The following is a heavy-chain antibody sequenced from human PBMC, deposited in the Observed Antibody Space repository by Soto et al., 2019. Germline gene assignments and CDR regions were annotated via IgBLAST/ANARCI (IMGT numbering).Heavy chain of an antibody. CDR3: ARAPKVSGSAQTRPDF. CDR1: SGSLSGYY. D-gene: IGHD6-6*01. J-gene: IGHJ4*02. V-gene: IGHV4-34*01. CDR2: ISPSGTT. Sequence: SETLSLTCSLYSGSLSGYYWSWIRQPPGKGLEWIGEISPSGTTNYSPSLKSRVSISVDTSKNQFSLNLTSLTAAVTAVYYCARAPKVSGSAQTRPDFWGQGSLVTVSS.